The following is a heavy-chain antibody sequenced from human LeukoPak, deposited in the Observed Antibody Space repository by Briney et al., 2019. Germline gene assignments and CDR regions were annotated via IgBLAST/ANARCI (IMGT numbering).Heavy chain of an antibody. J-gene: IGHJ6*02. CDR3: ATGVEAATPPNYYGMDV. D-gene: IGHD2-15*01. CDR1: RFTFSDYY. V-gene: IGHV3-11*01. CDR2: IRSSGITI. Sequence: GGSLRLSCASSRFTFSDYYMSGIRQAPGKGLEGVSYIRSSGITIYYKNPLKGRLTISRANAKNSLYLQMNSLRAEDTAVYYCATGVEAATPPNYYGMDVWGQGTTVTVSS.